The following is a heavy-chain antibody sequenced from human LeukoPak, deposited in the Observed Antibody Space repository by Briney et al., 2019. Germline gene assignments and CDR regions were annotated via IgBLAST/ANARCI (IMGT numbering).Heavy chain of an antibody. CDR2: VKQEGSEK. Sequence: GGSLRLSCAASGFTFSSYWMSWVRQAPGKGLEWVANVKQEGSEKYYVDSVKGRFTISRDNAKNSLYLQMNSLRAEDTAVYYCARERNLTGYCPYYYYYGMDVWGQGTTVTVSS. D-gene: IGHD3-9*01. CDR3: ARERNLTGYCPYYYYYGMDV. J-gene: IGHJ6*02. V-gene: IGHV3-7*01. CDR1: GFTFSSYW.